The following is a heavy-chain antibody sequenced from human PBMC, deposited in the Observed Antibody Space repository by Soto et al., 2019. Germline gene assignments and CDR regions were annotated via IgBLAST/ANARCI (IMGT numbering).Heavy chain of an antibody. CDR1: GGSISSYY. V-gene: IGHV4-59*08. J-gene: IGHJ6*03. D-gene: IGHD4-17*01. Sequence: SETLSLTCTVSGGSISSYYWSWIRQPPGKGLEWIGYIYYSGSTNYNPSLKSRVTISVDTSKNQFSLKLSSVTAADTAVYYCARRWMTTVTDYYMDVWGKGTTVTVSS. CDR2: IYYSGST. CDR3: ARRWMTTVTDYYMDV.